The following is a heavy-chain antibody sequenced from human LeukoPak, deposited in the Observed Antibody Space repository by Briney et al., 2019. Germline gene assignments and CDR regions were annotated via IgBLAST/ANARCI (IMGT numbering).Heavy chain of an antibody. Sequence: GGSLRLSCAASGFTFSSYDMHWVRQATGKGLEWVLAIGTAGDTYYPGSVKGRFTISRENAKNSLYLQMNSLRAEDTAVYYCARGKSYYYDSSGYPGNYGMDVWGQGTTVTVSS. CDR3: ARGKSYYYDSSGYPGNYGMDV. J-gene: IGHJ6*02. D-gene: IGHD3-22*01. CDR1: GFTFSSYD. CDR2: IGTAGDT. V-gene: IGHV3-13*01.